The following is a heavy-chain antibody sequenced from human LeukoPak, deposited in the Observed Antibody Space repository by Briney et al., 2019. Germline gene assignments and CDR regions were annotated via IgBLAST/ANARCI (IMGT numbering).Heavy chain of an antibody. CDR1: GFTFSSFG. CDR2: ISYGGSND. Sequence: GGSLRPSCAASGFTFSSFGMHWVRQAPGKGLEWVAFISYGGSNDYYADSVKGRFTISRDNSKNTLYLQMNGLRAEDTAVYYCGSGNYLVYWGQGTLVTVSS. D-gene: IGHD1-26*01. CDR3: GSGNYLVY. J-gene: IGHJ4*02. V-gene: IGHV3-30*03.